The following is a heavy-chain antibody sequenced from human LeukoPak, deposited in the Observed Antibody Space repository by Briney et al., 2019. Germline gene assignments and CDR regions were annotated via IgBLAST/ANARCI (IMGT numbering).Heavy chain of an antibody. CDR3: ARNSSSSWGYYSMDV. Sequence: SEALSLTCSVSGASISSYSWSWIRQTPGRGLEWIGYIYNSATTNYNPSLKSRLTISVDTSKNQISLKLTSVTAADTVVYYCARNSSSSWGYYSMDVWGKGTTVTVSS. V-gene: IGHV4-59*01. J-gene: IGHJ6*03. CDR1: GASISSYS. D-gene: IGHD6-13*01. CDR2: IYNSATT.